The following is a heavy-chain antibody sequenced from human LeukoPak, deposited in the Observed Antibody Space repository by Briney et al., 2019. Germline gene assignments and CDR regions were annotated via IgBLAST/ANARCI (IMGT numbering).Heavy chain of an antibody. CDR1: GGSISSGGYY. V-gene: IGHV4-31*09. CDR2: IYYSGST. D-gene: IGHD3-3*01. Sequence: SETLSLTCTVSGGSISSGGYYWSWIRQHPGKGLEWIGYIYYSGSTNYNPSLKSRVTISVDKSKNQFSLSLNSVTAADTAIYYCAGYYNSPFDPWGQGTLVTVSS. J-gene: IGHJ5*02. CDR3: AGYYNSPFDP.